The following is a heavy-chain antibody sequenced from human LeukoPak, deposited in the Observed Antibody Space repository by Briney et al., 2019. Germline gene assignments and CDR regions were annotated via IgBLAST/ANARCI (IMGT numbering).Heavy chain of an antibody. CDR2: IDTSSNL. CDR3: SSREPAGI. J-gene: IGHJ4*02. V-gene: IGHV3-21*01. CDR1: AFTFSTYN. D-gene: IGHD1-14*01. Sequence: PGGSLRLSCAASAFTFSTYNMNWVRQAPGKGLEWVSSIDTSSNLYYADSVKGRLTISRDNAKNSLYLQMNSLRAEDTAVYYCSSREPAGIWGQGTLVTVSS.